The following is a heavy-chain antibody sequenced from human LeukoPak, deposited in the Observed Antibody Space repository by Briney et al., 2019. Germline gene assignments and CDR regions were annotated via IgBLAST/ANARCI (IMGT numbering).Heavy chain of an antibody. CDR3: ARSNGFAAIDS. CDR2: IYSSGSA. J-gene: IGHJ5*01. V-gene: IGHV4-4*07. D-gene: IGHD2-8*01. CDR1: GASIGGSY. Sequence: PSETLSLTCTVSGASIGGSYWSWIRQPAGRGLEWIGRIYSSGSAKYNPSLKSRVTMSVDRSKNQFALRMNSMIAADTAVYYCARSNGFAAIDSWAHGIMVTVSS.